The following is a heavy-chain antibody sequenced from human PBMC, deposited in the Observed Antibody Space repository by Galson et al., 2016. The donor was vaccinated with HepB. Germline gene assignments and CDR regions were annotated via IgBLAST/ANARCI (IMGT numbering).Heavy chain of an antibody. V-gene: IGHV4-4*02. D-gene: IGHD5-18*01. CDR1: GGSISRNNW. CDR3: ASYLIQSWAGSDAFDT. J-gene: IGHJ3*02. CDR2: IFHSGDT. Sequence: SETLSLTCAVSGGSISRNNWWSWVRQPPGKGLEWIGEIFHSGDTNYNPSLRGRVTISVDKSKNHVSLKLISVTAADTAMYYCASYLIQSWAGSDAFDTWGQGTMVTVFS.